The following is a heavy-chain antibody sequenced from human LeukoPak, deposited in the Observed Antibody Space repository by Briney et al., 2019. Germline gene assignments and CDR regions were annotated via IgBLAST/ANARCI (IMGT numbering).Heavy chain of an antibody. Sequence: SETLSLTCTVSGGSISSNSFYWGWIRQPPGKGLEWIGSIYYSGSTYYNPSLKSRVTMSLDKSKDQFSLKLSSVTAADTAVYYCARGTTFDQWGQGTLVTVSS. D-gene: IGHD1-1*01. J-gene: IGHJ4*02. V-gene: IGHV4-39*07. CDR3: ARGTTFDQ. CDR1: GGSISSNSFY. CDR2: IYYSGST.